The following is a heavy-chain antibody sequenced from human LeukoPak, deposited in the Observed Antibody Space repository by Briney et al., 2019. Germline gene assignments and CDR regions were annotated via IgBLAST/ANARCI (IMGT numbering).Heavy chain of an antibody. V-gene: IGHV3-53*01. CDR3: AREGVNYYGSGSYSYFDY. D-gene: IGHD3-10*01. Sequence: GGSLRLSCAASGFTFDDYAMHWVRQAPGKGLEWVSVIYSGGSTYYADSVKGRFTISRDNSKNTLYLQMNSLRAEDTAVYYCAREGVNYYGSGSYSYFDYWGQGTLVTVSS. J-gene: IGHJ4*02. CDR2: IYSGGST. CDR1: GFTFDDYA.